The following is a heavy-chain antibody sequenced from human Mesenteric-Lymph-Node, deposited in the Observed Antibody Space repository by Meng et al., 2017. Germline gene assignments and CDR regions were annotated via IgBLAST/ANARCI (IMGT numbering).Heavy chain of an antibody. CDR1: GYTFTSYG. Sequence: ASVKVSCKASGYTFTSYGISWVRQAPGQGLEWMGWISTYNGNTNYAQKLQGRVTMTTDTSTSTAYLELRILRSGDPAVYYCAERSAVVFDSTPLGYWGQGTLVTVSS. J-gene: IGHJ4*02. CDR3: AERSAVVFDSTPLGY. CDR2: ISTYNGNT. D-gene: IGHD3-22*01. V-gene: IGHV1-18*01.